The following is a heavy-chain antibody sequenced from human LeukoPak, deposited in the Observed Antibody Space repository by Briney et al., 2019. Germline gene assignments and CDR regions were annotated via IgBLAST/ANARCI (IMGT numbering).Heavy chain of an antibody. Sequence: ASVKVSCKASGYTFTSDGISWVRQAPGQGREWMGWISAYNGNTNYAQKLQGRVTITTDTSTSTAYMELRSLRSDAMAVYYCARDGYRRSWSAFAYWGQGTLVTVSS. CDR1: GYTFTSDG. D-gene: IGHD6-13*01. CDR3: ARDGYRRSWSAFAY. J-gene: IGHJ4*02. CDR2: ISAYNGNT. V-gene: IGHV1-18*03.